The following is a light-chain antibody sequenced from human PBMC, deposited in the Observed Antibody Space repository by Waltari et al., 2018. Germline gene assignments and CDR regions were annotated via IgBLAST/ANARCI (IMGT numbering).Light chain of an antibody. J-gene: IGKJ1*01. CDR2: AAS. CDR3: QKYDRLPAT. V-gene: IGKV3-20*01. Sequence: EIVLTQSPGTLSLSPGERATLSCRASQSIGKYLVWYQQKPGQAPRLRMYAASSRATGIPDRFSGSVSGTDFSLTISRLEPEDFAVYYCQKYDRLPATFGQGTKVEIK. CDR1: QSIGKY.